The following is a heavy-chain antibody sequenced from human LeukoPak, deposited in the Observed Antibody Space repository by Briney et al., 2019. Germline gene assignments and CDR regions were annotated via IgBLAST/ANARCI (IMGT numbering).Heavy chain of an antibody. V-gene: IGHV3-30-3*01. CDR2: ISYDGSNK. Sequence: PGGSLRLSCAASGFTFSSYAMHWVRQAPGKGLEWVAVISYDGSNKYYADSVKGRFTISRDNSKNTLYLQMNSLRAEDTAVYYCARDRSNYDFWSGYSDYWGQGTLVTVSS. J-gene: IGHJ4*02. D-gene: IGHD3-3*01. CDR3: ARDRSNYDFWSGYSDY. CDR1: GFTFSSYA.